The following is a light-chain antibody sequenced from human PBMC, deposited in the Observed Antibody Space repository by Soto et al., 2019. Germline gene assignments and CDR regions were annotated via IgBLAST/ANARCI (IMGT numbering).Light chain of an antibody. CDR1: QSVSSY. V-gene: IGKV3-11*01. J-gene: IGKJ1*01. Sequence: EIVLTQSPATLSLSPGERATLSCRASQSVSSYLAWYQQKPGQAPRLLIYDASNRATGIPARFSGSGSGTDFTLTTSSLEPEDFAVYYCQQRSNWPTFGQGTKVDI. CDR2: DAS. CDR3: QQRSNWPT.